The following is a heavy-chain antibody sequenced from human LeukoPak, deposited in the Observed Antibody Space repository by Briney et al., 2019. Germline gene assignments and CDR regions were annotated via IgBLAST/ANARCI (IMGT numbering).Heavy chain of an antibody. D-gene: IGHD3-10*01. CDR2: ISAYNGNT. J-gene: IGHJ4*02. CDR3: ARYRYYYGTGRAPGPSFDY. CDR1: GYTFTSYG. Sequence: ASVKVSCKASGYTFTSYGISWVRQAPGKGVEWMGWISAYNGNTNYAQKLQGRVTMTTDTSTSTAYMELTSLRSDDTAVYYCARYRYYYGTGRAPGPSFDYWGQGTLVTVPS. V-gene: IGHV1-18*01.